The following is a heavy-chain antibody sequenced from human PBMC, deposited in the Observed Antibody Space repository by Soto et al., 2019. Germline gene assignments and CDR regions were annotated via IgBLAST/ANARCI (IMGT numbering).Heavy chain of an antibody. D-gene: IGHD2-8*01. Sequence: SETLSLTCTVSGGSISSYYWSWIRQPPGKGLEWIGYIYYSGSTNYNPSLKSRVTISVDTSKNQFSLKLSSVTAADTAVYYCARRYAGKFDYRGQRTLVTGSS. V-gene: IGHV4-59*01. CDR1: GGSISSYY. CDR2: IYYSGST. CDR3: ARRYAGKFDY. J-gene: IGHJ4*02.